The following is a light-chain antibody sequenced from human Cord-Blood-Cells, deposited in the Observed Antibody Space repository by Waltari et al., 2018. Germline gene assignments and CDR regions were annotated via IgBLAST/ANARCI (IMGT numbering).Light chain of an antibody. Sequence: DIVMTQTPLSLSVTPGQPASISCKSSQSLLHSDGKTYLYWYPQKPGQSPQLLIYDVSNRFSGVPDRFSGSGSGTDFTLKISRVEAEDVGVYYCMQSIQLPLTFGGGTKVEIK. CDR1: QSLLHSDGKTY. J-gene: IGKJ4*01. V-gene: IGKV2D-29*02. CDR3: MQSIQLPLT. CDR2: DVS.